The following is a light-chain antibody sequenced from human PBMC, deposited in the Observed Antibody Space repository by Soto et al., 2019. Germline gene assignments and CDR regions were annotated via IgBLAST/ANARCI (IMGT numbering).Light chain of an antibody. CDR1: SSDVGGYDY. CDR3: SSYSTTSTLV. V-gene: IGLV2-14*01. J-gene: IGLJ1*01. Sequence: QSVLTQPASVSGSPGQSVTISCTGASSDVGGYDYVSWYQQHPGKAPKRILYEVNNRPSGVSNHFSGSKSGNTASLIISGLQAYDEADYYCSSYSTTSTLVFGSGTKLTVL. CDR2: EVN.